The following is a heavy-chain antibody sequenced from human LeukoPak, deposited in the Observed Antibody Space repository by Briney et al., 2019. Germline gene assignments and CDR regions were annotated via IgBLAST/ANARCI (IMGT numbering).Heavy chain of an antibody. V-gene: IGHV3-7*03. CDR2: IKQDGTEK. CDR1: GFTFTTYW. CDR3: AKGRGSYSGSYFDY. Sequence: GGSLRLSCAASGFTFTTYWMSWVRQAPGKGLEWVANIKQDGTEKYYVDSVKGRFTISRDNAKNSLYLQMNSLRAEDMALYYCAKGRGSYSGSYFDYWGQGTLVTVSS. J-gene: IGHJ4*02. D-gene: IGHD1-26*01.